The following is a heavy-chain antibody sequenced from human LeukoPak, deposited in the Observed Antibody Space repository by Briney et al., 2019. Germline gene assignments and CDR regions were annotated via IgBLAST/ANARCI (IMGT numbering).Heavy chain of an antibody. CDR2: TYTGGNP. CDR1: GFTVSSIH. D-gene: IGHD3-22*01. V-gene: IGHV3-53*01. CDR3: ARGGRGSAAVVAPRSFDI. J-gene: IGHJ3*02. Sequence: GGSLRLSCAASGFTVSSIHMVWVRQAPGKGLEWVSVTYTGGNPYYADSVKGRFIISRDISKNTLYLQMNSLRAEDSALYYCARGGRGSAAVVAPRSFDIWGQGTMVTVSS.